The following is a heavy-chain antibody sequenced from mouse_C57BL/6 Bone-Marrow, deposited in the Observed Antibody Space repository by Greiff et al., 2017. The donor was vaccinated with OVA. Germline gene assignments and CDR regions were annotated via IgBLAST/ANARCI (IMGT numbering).Heavy chain of an antibody. CDR1: GFTFNTYA. V-gene: IGHV10-3*01. J-gene: IGHJ2*01. CDR3: VREDGSSGLDY. D-gene: IGHD1-1*01. CDR2: IRRKSSNYAT. Sequence: EVQLVESGGGLVQPKGSLKLSCAASGFTFNTYAMHWVRQAPGKGLEWVARIRRKSSNYATYYADSVKDRFTISRDDSQSRRYLQMNNIKTEDTAMYYCVREDGSSGLDYWGQGTTLTVTS.